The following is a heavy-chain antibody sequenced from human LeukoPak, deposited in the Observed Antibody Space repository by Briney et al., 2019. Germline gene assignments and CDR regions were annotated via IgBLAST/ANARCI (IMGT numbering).Heavy chain of an antibody. D-gene: IGHD3-3*01. CDR2: MRYDGSNK. V-gene: IGHV3-30*02. CDR1: GFTFSSYG. CDR3: AKDRTIFGVVNWFDP. Sequence: GGSLRLSCAASGFTFSSYGMHWVRRAPGKGLEWVAFMRYDGSNKYYADSVKGRFTISRDNSKNTLYLQMNSLRAEDTAVYYCAKDRTIFGVVNWFDPWGQGTLVTVSS. J-gene: IGHJ5*02.